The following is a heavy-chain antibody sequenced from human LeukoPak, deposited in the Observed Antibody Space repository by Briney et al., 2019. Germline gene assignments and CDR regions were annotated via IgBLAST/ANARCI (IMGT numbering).Heavy chain of an antibody. CDR1: GVTVSDIY. V-gene: IGHV3-66*04. CDR2: IYSGGTT. D-gene: IGHD7-27*01. J-gene: IGHJ4*02. Sequence: GGSLRLSCAASGVTVSDIYMNWVRQAPGKGLEWVSVIYSGGTTFYADSVKGRFTISRDNLKNTLYLQLNSLRVEDTAVYYCARQANWGPTFDYWGQGTLVTVSS. CDR3: ARQANWGPTFDY.